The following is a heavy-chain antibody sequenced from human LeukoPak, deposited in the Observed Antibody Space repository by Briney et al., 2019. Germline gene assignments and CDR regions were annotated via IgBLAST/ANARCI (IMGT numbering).Heavy chain of an antibody. CDR3: ARDLRPNRYFDY. Sequence: PGGSLRLSCAASGLTVSNNYMSWVRQAPGKGLDWVSVIYSGGSTYYADSVKGRFTISRDNSKNTLYLQMNSLRAEDTAMYYCARDLRPNRYFDYWGQGTLATVSS. CDR2: IYSGGST. V-gene: IGHV3-66*02. CDR1: GLTVSNNY. D-gene: IGHD4-17*01. J-gene: IGHJ4*02.